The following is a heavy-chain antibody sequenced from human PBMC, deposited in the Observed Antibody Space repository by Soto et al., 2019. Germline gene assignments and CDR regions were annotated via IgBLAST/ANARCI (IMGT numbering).Heavy chain of an antibody. D-gene: IGHD6-25*01. V-gene: IGHV3-23*01. J-gene: IGHJ4*02. CDR2: ISESGDST. Sequence: EVQLLESGGGLVQPGGSLRLSCAASGFTFNTYAMNWVRQAPGKGLEWVSGISESGDSTHYADSVKDRFTISRDNPKNTVYLQMHSLRGEDTAIYYCAKDLVAAAAYWGQGTLVTVSS. CDR1: GFTFNTYA. CDR3: AKDLVAAAAY.